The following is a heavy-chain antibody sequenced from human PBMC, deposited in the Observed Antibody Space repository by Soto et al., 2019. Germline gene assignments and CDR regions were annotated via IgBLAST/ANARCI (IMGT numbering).Heavy chain of an antibody. CDR3: AVSGKGHFAY. CDR1: GFTFSVYS. J-gene: IGHJ4*02. CDR2: MTSDMKTI. Sequence: EVQLVESGGGLVQPGGSLRLSCAASGFTFSVYSMNWTRQAPGKGLHWVSYMTSDMKTIHYADSVQGRFTISRHNAKNLVYLQMTSLRDEDMAVYYFAVSGKGHFAYSGQGALVTVSS. V-gene: IGHV3-48*02.